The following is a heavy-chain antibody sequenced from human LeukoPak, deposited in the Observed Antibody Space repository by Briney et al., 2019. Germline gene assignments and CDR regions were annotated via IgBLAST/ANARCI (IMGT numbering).Heavy chain of an antibody. CDR1: GGSFSGYY. CDR3: ARHSNRWFGELLVPGRKRAGTRFDY. D-gene: IGHD3-10*01. CDR2: INHSGST. J-gene: IGHJ4*02. Sequence: SETLSLTCAVYGGSFSGYYWSWIRQPPGKGLEWIGEINHSGSTNYNPSLKSRVTISIDTSKNQFSLKLSSVTAADTAVYYCARHSNRWFGELLVPGRKRAGTRFDYWGQGTLVTVSS. V-gene: IGHV4-34*01.